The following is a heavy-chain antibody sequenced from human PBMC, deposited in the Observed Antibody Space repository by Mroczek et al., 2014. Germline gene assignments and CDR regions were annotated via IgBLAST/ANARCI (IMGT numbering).Heavy chain of an antibody. CDR3: ARGRIAAAWYYYMDV. Sequence: EVQLVESGGGLVQPGGSLRLSCAASGFTFSSYSMNWVRQAPGKGLEWVSYISSSSSTIYYADSVKGRFTISRDNAKNSLYLQMNSLRAEDTAVYYCARGRIAAAWYYYMDVWGKGTTVTVSS. CDR2: ISSSSSTI. J-gene: IGHJ6*03. V-gene: IGHV3-48*01. CDR1: GFTFSSYS. D-gene: IGHD6-13*01.